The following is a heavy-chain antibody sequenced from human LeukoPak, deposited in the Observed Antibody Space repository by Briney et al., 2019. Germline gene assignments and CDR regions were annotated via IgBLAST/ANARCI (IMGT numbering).Heavy chain of an antibody. CDR2: ISGYDGGT. Sequence: ASVKVSYKTSGYTFRKFGITWVRQAPGQGLEWVGWISGYDGGTNSAEKLQGRVTLTIETSTTTGFMELRNLRSDDTAVYYCVKGSGEMLPFDEWGQGTPVIVSS. V-gene: IGHV1-18*01. D-gene: IGHD3-10*01. J-gene: IGHJ4*02. CDR1: GYTFRKFG. CDR3: VKGSGEMLPFDE.